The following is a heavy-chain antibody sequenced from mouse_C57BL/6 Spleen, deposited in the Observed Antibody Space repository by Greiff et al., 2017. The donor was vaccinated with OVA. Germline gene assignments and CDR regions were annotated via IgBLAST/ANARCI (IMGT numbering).Heavy chain of an antibody. Sequence: EVKLMESGGGLVKPGGSLKLSCAASGFTFSDYGMHWVRQAPEKGLEWVAYISSGSSTIYYADTVKGRFTISRDNAKHTLFLQMTSLRAEDTAMYYCARPWAYWGQGTLVTVSA. V-gene: IGHV5-17*01. CDR3: ARPWAY. CDR1: GFTFSDYG. CDR2: ISSGSSTI. J-gene: IGHJ3*01.